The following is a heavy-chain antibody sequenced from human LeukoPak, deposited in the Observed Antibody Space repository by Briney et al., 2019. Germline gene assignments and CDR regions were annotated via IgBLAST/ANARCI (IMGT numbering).Heavy chain of an antibody. CDR3: ARDRGYYGSGFFNDAFDI. D-gene: IGHD3-10*01. CDR2: IYYSGST. Sequence: PSETLSLTCTVSGGSISSSSYYWGWIRQPPGKGLEWIGSIYYSGSTNYNPSLKSRVTMSVDTSKNQFSLKLSSVTAADTAVYYCARDRGYYGSGFFNDAFDIWGQGTMVTVSS. CDR1: GGSISSSSYY. J-gene: IGHJ3*02. V-gene: IGHV4-39*07.